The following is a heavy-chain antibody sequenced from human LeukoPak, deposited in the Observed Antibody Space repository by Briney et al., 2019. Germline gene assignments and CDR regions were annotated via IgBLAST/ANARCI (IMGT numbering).Heavy chain of an antibody. Sequence: PSETLSLTCTVSGGSISSSSYYWGWIRQPPGKGLEWIGSIYYSGSTYYNPSLKSRVTISVDTSKNQFSLKLSSVTAADTAVYYCARAGRSYCSSTSCYLYYFDYWGQGTLVTVSS. D-gene: IGHD2-2*01. CDR3: ARAGRSYCSSTSCYLYYFDY. V-gene: IGHV4-39*01. CDR1: GGSISSSSYY. CDR2: IYYSGST. J-gene: IGHJ4*02.